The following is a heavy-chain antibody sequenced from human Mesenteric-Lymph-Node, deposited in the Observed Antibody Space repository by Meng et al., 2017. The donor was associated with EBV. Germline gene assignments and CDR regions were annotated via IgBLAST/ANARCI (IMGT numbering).Heavy chain of an antibody. J-gene: IGHJ4*02. CDR1: GYTFTSSA. CDR2: INVGNGNT. Sequence: QVQLVQSGSELKKPGASVKVSCKASGYTFTSSAMNWVRQAPGQGLEWVGWINVGNGNTRYSQKLQGRVSITRDTAASTAYMELSSLRSEDTGIYFCARDPYYGSGSSLDYWDQGTLVTVSS. V-gene: IGHV1-3*01. D-gene: IGHD3-10*01. CDR3: ARDPYYGSGSSLDY.